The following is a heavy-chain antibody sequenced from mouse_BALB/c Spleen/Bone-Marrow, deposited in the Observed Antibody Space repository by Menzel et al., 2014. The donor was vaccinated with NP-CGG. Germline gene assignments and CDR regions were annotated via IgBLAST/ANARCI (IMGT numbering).Heavy chain of an antibody. V-gene: IGHV1-14*01. CDR1: GYTFTSYF. CDR3: TRIYYDYDGVWFAY. D-gene: IGHD2-4*01. Sequence: EVQLQQSGPELVKPGASVKMSSKASGYTFTSYFMHWVKQRPGQGLEWIGYINPYNDGTKYNEKFKGKATLTSDKSSSTAYMELSSLTSEDSAVYYCTRIYYDYDGVWFAYWGQGTLVTVSA. CDR2: INPYNDGT. J-gene: IGHJ3*01.